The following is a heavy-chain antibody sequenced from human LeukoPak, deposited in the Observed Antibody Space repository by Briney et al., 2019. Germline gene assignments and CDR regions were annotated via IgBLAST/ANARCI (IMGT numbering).Heavy chain of an antibody. CDR2: SYDTWGR. Sequence: SGTLSLTCTVSDVSFVDNYFCTWIRQPAGRGLEWIGRSYDTWGRDKNPTLRGRVDISVDTSKKQCSLRLTSVTAADTGVYYCARGTTVTLCCNWFDPWGQGTLVTVSS. CDR1: DVSFVDNYF. D-gene: IGHD4-11*01. V-gene: IGHV4-4*07. J-gene: IGHJ5*02. CDR3: ARGTTVTLCCNWFDP.